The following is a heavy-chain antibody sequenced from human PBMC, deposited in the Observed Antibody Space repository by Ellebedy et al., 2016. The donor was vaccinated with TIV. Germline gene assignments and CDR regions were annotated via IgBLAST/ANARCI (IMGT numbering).Heavy chain of an antibody. CDR2: IKSKTDGGTT. CDR3: TTVIVTTGFFGVDY. D-gene: IGHD5-12*01. CDR1: GFTFSSYG. Sequence: GESLKISXAASGFTFSSYGMHWVRQAPGKGLEWVGRIKSKTDGGTTDYAAPVKGRFTISRDDSKNTLYLQMNSLKTEDTAVYYCTTVIVTTGFFGVDYWGQGTLVTVSS. J-gene: IGHJ4*02. V-gene: IGHV3-15*01.